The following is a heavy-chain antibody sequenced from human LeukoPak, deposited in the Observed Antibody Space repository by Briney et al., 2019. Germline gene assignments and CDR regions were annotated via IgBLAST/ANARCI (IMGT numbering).Heavy chain of an antibody. D-gene: IGHD3-22*01. J-gene: IGHJ4*02. CDR3: AREWAYYYGSSGYFDY. CDR2: IKLGGSEK. V-gene: IGHV3-7*01. Sequence: GGSLRLSCAASGFTFSDYWMSWVRQAPGKGLEWVANIKLGGSEKYYVDSVKGRFTVSRDNAKNSLFLQMSSLRAEDTAVYFCAREWAYYYGSSGYFDYWGQGTLVTVSS. CDR1: GFTFSDYW.